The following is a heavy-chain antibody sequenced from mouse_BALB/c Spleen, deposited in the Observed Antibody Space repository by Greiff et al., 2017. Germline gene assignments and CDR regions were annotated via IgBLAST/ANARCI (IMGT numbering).Heavy chain of an antibody. D-gene: IGHD1-1*01. J-gene: IGHJ4*01. V-gene: IGHV1S137*01. CDR3: ARFGTTVVATDYAMDY. CDR2: ISTYYGDA. Sequence: VKLQESGAELVRPGVSVKISCKGSGYTFTDYAMHWVKQSHAKSLEWIGVISTYYGDASYNQKFKGKATMTVDKSSSTAYMELARLTSEDSAIYYCARFGTTVVATDYAMDYWGQGTSVTVSS. CDR1: GYTFTDYA.